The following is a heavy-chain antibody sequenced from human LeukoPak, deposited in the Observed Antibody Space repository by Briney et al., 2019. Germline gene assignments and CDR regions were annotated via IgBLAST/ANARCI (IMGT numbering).Heavy chain of an antibody. CDR3: ATSDGSLYCSGGSCRGLIDY. Sequence: ASVKVSCKASGYTFTSYGISWVRQAPGQGLEWMGWISAYNGNTNYAQKFQGRVTMTEDTSTDTAYMELSSLRSEDTAVYYCATSDGSLYCSGGSCRGLIDYWGQGTLVTVSS. CDR2: ISAYNGNT. D-gene: IGHD2-15*01. CDR1: GYTFTSYG. V-gene: IGHV1-18*01. J-gene: IGHJ4*02.